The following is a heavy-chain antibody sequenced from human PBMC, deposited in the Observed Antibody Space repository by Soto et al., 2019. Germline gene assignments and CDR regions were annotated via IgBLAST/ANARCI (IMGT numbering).Heavy chain of an antibody. V-gene: IGHV3-53*02. Sequence: EVQLVETGGGLIQPGGSLRLSCAASGFTVSSNYMSWVRQAPGKGLEWVSVIYSGGSTYYADSVKGRFTISRDNSKNTLYLQMNSLRAEDTAVYYCARAVAGGVAAKPYYYYYGMDVWGQGTTVTVSS. CDR1: GFTVSSNY. CDR3: ARAVAGGVAAKPYYYYYGMDV. CDR2: IYSGGST. J-gene: IGHJ6*02. D-gene: IGHD2-15*01.